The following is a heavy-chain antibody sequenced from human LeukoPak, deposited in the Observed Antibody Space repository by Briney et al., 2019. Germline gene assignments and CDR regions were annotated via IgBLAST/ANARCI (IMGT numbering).Heavy chain of an antibody. Sequence: PGRSLRLSCAASGFTFSSYGMHWVRQAPGKGLEWVAVIWYDGSNKYYADSVKGRFTISRDNSKNTLYLQMNSLRAEDTAVYYCAKDSRSSKYSLVHWGQGTLVTVSS. J-gene: IGHJ4*02. CDR2: IWYDGSNK. CDR3: AKDSRSSKYSLVH. V-gene: IGHV3-33*06. CDR1: GFTFSSYG. D-gene: IGHD6-13*01.